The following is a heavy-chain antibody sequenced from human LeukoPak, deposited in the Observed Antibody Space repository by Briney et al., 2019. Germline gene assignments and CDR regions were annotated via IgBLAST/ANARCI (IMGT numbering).Heavy chain of an antibody. Sequence: GGSLRLSCAVSGLTLSRYWMTWVRQAPGKGLEWVANIKEDGSEKYYVDSVKGRFTISRDNAKNTLNLQMNSLRAEDTAVYYCARDLGQYYDTSDNWFDPWGQGTLVTVSS. J-gene: IGHJ5*02. V-gene: IGHV3-7*01. D-gene: IGHD3-22*01. CDR1: GLTLSRYW. CDR2: IKEDGSEK. CDR3: ARDLGQYYDTSDNWFDP.